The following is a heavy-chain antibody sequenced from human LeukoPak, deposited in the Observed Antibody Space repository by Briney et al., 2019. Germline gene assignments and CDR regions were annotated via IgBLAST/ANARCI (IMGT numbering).Heavy chain of an antibody. V-gene: IGHV1-18*01. CDR1: GYTFTNYD. J-gene: IGHJ6*04. CDR2: ISTYNGNT. CDR3: ASAPGTSPILSYGMDV. D-gene: IGHD2-2*01. Sequence: VSVKVSCKASGYTFTNYDITWVRQAPGQGLEWMGWISTYNGNTNYAQKVQGRVTMTTDTSTSTAYMELSSLRSEDTAVYYCASAPGTSPILSYGMDVWGKGTTVTVSS.